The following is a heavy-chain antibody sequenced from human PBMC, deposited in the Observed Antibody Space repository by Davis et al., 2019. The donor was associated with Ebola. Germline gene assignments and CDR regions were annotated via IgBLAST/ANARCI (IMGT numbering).Heavy chain of an antibody. J-gene: IGHJ4*02. CDR1: GGSISSGGYS. CDR2: IYHSGST. CDR3: ARGQWLLGGYFDY. Sequence: SETLSLTCAVSGGSISSGGYSWSWIRQPPGKGLEWIGYIYHSGSTYYYPSLKSRVTISVDRSKNQFSLKLSSVTAADTAVYYCARGQWLLGGYFDYWGQGTLVTVSS. V-gene: IGHV4-30-2*01. D-gene: IGHD3-22*01.